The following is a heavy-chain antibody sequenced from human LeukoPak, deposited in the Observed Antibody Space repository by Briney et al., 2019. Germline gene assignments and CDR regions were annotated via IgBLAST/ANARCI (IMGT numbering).Heavy chain of an antibody. D-gene: IGHD3-22*01. CDR3: ARGPSYYYDSSGYCLY. CDR2: INPNSGGT. V-gene: IGHV1-2*02. J-gene: IGHJ4*02. CDR1: GYTFTGYY. Sequence: ASVKVSCKASGYTFTGYYMHWVRQAPGQGLEWMGWINPNSGGTNYAQKFQGRVTMTRDPSISTAYMELSRLRSDDTAVYSCARGPSYYYDSSGYCLYWGQGTLVTVSS.